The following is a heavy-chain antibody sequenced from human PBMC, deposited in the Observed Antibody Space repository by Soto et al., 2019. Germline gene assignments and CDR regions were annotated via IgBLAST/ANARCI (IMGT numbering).Heavy chain of an antibody. Sequence: EVQLVESGGGLVQPGGSLRLSCSVSGFTLSDHYIDWVRQAPGKGLEWVGRSRNQANGYSTIYAESVKGRFTTSRDDSKNLVYLKMESLRTEDRAVYYCVRDTYFADSSSYTRCFDFWGQGALVTVSS. D-gene: IGHD3-22*01. J-gene: IGHJ4*02. CDR2: SRNQANGYST. CDR1: GFTLSDHY. V-gene: IGHV3-72*01. CDR3: VRDTYFADSSSYTRCFDF.